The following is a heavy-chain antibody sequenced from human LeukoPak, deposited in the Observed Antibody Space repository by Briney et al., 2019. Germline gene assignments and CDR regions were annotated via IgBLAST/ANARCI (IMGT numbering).Heavy chain of an antibody. CDR1: GFTVSSND. V-gene: IGHV3-53*05. CDR2: IYSGGST. CDR3: TKAQDCSGISCYNRGVSSY. Sequence: GGSLRLSCAASGFTVSSNDMSWVRQAPGKGLECISVIYSGGSTDYADSVKGRFTISRDNSKNTLSLQMNSLRPEDTAVYYCTKAQDCSGISCYNRGVSSYWGQGTQVTVSS. D-gene: IGHD2-2*01. J-gene: IGHJ4*02.